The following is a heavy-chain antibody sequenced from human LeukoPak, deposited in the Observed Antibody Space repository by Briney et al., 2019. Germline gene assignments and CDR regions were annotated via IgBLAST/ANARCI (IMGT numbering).Heavy chain of an antibody. Sequence: SGTLSLTCAVSGGSISSSNWWSWVRQPPGKGLEWIGEIYHSGSTNYNPSLKSRVTISVDKSKNQFSLKLSSVTAADTAVYYCARRHVVAAPGGYFDYWGQGTLVTVSS. D-gene: IGHD2-15*01. V-gene: IGHV4-4*02. CDR3: ARRHVVAAPGGYFDY. CDR2: IYHSGST. CDR1: GGSISSSNW. J-gene: IGHJ4*02.